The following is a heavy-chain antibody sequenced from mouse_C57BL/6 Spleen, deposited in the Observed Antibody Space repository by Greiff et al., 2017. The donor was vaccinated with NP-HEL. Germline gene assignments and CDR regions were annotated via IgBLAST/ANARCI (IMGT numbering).Heavy chain of an antibody. D-gene: IGHD4-1*01. J-gene: IGHJ2*01. V-gene: IGHV1-69*01. Sequence: VKLQQPGAELVMPGASVKLSCKASGYTFTSYWMHWVKQRPGQGLEWIGEIDPSDSYTNYNQKFKGKSTLTVDKSSSTAYMQLSSLTSEDSAVYYCARRTGTRGYFDYWGQGTTLTVSS. CDR3: ARRTGTRGYFDY. CDR2: IDPSDSYT. CDR1: GYTFTSYW.